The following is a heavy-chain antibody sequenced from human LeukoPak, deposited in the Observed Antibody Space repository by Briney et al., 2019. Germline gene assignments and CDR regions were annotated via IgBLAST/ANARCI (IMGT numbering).Heavy chain of an antibody. CDR1: GFTFDDYA. J-gene: IGHJ4*02. CDR3: AKDRRRYSSSWYTFDY. Sequence: GGSLRLSCAASGFTFDDYAMHWVRQAPGKGLEWVSGISWNSGSIGYADSVKGRFTISRDNAKNSLYLQMNSLRAEDTALYYCAKDRRRYSSSWYTFDYWGQGTLVTVSS. CDR2: ISWNSGSI. D-gene: IGHD6-13*01. V-gene: IGHV3-9*01.